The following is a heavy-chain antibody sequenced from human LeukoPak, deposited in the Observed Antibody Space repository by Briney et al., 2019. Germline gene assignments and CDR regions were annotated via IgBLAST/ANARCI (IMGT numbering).Heavy chain of an antibody. CDR3: ARALPSSGWYGEEDY. CDR1: GGSISSYY. J-gene: IGHJ4*02. V-gene: IGHV4-59*01. CDR2: IYYSGST. Sequence: SETLSLTCTVSGGSISSYYWSWIRQPPGKGLEWIGYIYYSGSTNYNPSLKSRVTISVDTSKNQFSLKLSSVTAADTAVYYCARALPSSGWYGEEDYWGQGTLVTVSS. D-gene: IGHD6-19*01.